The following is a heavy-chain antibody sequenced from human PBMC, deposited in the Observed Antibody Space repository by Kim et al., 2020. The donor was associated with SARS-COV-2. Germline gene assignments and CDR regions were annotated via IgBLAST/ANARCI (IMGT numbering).Heavy chain of an antibody. Sequence: TPSFQGQVTISADKSIRTAYLQWSSLKASDTAMYYCARRGKYSSSSVDYWGQGTLVSVSS. J-gene: IGHJ4*02. D-gene: IGHD6-6*01. V-gene: IGHV5-10-1*04. CDR3: ARRGKYSSSSVDY.